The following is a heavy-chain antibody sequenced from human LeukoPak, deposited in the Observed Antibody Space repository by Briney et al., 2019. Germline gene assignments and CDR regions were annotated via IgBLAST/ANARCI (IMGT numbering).Heavy chain of an antibody. J-gene: IGHJ4*02. CDR2: IWFDGSTK. V-gene: IGHV3-33*07. CDR1: GFTFSSYG. D-gene: IGHD3-3*02. CDR3: ARDEGIASYFDY. Sequence: GGSLRLSCAASGFTFSSYGMYWVRQAPGKGLEWMAVIWFDGSTKYYADSVKGRFTISRDNSKNTLYLQMNRLRDDDTAVYYCARDEGIASYFDYWGQGTLVIVSS.